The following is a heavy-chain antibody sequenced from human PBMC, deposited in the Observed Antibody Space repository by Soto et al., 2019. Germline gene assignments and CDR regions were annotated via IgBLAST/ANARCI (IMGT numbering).Heavy chain of an antibody. D-gene: IGHD3-10*01. CDR1: GFTFSSYW. Sequence: EVQLVESGAGLVQPGGSLRLSCAASGFTFSSYWMHWVRQAPGKGLVWVSRINSDGSSISYADSVKGRFTISRDNAKNTLYLQMSSLRAEDTAVYYCAKRTSMSGNYYFDYWGQGTLVTVSS. CDR3: AKRTSMSGNYYFDY. J-gene: IGHJ4*02. V-gene: IGHV3-74*01. CDR2: INSDGSSI.